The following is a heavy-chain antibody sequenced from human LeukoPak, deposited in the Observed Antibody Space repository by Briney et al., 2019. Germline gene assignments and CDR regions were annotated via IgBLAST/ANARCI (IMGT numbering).Heavy chain of an antibody. V-gene: IGHV3-43*02. Sequence: GGSLRLSCVASGLNFDDSAMHWVRQAPGKGLEWVSLISADGGSTFSADSVKGRFSISRDNSKNSLYLQINSLRSEDTAMYYCAKESGKFDYWGQGTLVAVSS. CDR1: GLNFDDSA. CDR3: AKESGKFDY. J-gene: IGHJ4*02. CDR2: ISADGGST.